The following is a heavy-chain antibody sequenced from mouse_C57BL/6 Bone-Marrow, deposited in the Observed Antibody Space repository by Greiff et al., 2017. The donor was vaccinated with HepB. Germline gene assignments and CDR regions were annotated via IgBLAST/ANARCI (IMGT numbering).Heavy chain of an antibody. V-gene: IGHV5-6*01. CDR2: ISSGGSYT. D-gene: IGHD2-5*01. J-gene: IGHJ2*01. CDR3: ARHPYYSNYDY. CDR1: GFTFSSYG. Sequence: DVQLQESGGDLVKPGGSLKLSCAASGFTFSSYGMSWVRQTPDKRLEWVATISSGGSYTYYPDSVKGRFTISRDDAKNTLYLQMSSLKSEDTAMYYCARHPYYSNYDYWGQGTTLTVSS.